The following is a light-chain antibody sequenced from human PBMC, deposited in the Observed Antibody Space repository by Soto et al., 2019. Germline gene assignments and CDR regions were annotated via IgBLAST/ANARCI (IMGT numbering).Light chain of an antibody. CDR1: KLGDKY. CDR2: QDS. V-gene: IGLV3-1*01. Sequence: SYELTQPPSMSVSPGQTASITCSGDKLGDKYACWYQQKPGQSPVLVIYQDSKRPSGIPERFSGSNSGNTATLTISGTQAMDEADYYCQAWDSSTAPYVFGTGTKV. J-gene: IGLJ1*01. CDR3: QAWDSSTAPYV.